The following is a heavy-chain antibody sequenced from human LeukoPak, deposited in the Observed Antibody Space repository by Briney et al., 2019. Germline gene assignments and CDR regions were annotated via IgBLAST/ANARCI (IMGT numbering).Heavy chain of an antibody. CDR2: INTHGSST. CDR1: GFAFSNYW. V-gene: IGHV3-74*01. D-gene: IGHD3-16*01. Sequence: PGGPLRLSCAASGFAFSNYWLHWVRQAPGKGLEWVARINTHGSSTNYADSVKGRFIISRDNAKNTLYPQMTSLSAEDTAVYYALAGYYYYYMDVWGKGTTVTVSS. J-gene: IGHJ6*03. CDR3: LAGYYYYYMDV.